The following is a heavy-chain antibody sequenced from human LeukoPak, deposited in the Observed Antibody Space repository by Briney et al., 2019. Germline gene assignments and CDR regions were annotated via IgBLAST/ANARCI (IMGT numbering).Heavy chain of an antibody. Sequence: SETLSLTCTVSGGSISSGDYYWSWIRQPPGKGLEWIGYIYYSGSTYYNPSLKSRVTISVDTSKNQFSLKLSSVTAADTAVYYCARVVEGRQYGSGSYSQLNWFDPWGQGTLVTVSS. J-gene: IGHJ5*02. CDR2: IYYSGST. CDR3: ARVVEGRQYGSGSYSQLNWFDP. CDR1: GGSISSGDYY. D-gene: IGHD3-10*01. V-gene: IGHV4-30-4*01.